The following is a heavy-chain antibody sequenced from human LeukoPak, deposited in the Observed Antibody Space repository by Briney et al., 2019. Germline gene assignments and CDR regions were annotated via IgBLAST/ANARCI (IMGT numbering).Heavy chain of an antibody. J-gene: IGHJ6*03. Sequence: PSETLSLTCTVSGGSISSSSYYWGWIRQPPGKGLEWIGSIYYSGSTYYNPSLKSRVTISVDTSKNQFSLKLSSVTAADTAVYYCARGPTMVRGVIMKHYYYYYMDVWGKGTTVTVSS. CDR1: GGSISSSSYY. CDR2: IYYSGST. CDR3: ARGPTMVRGVIMKHYYYYYMDV. D-gene: IGHD3-10*01. V-gene: IGHV4-39*07.